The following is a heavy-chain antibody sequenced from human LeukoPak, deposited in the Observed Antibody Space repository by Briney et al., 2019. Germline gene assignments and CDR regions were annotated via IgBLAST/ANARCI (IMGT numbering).Heavy chain of an antibody. CDR2: IKEDGSEK. CDR3: VRTRTRFDY. CDR1: GFTFSSSW. Sequence: PGGSLRLSCAASGFTFSSSWMTWVRQAPGKGLEWVANIKEDGSEKNYVDSVKGRFTISRDNAKNSLYLQMNSQRAEDTAMYYCVRTRTRFDYWGQGALVTVSS. V-gene: IGHV3-7*01. J-gene: IGHJ4*02.